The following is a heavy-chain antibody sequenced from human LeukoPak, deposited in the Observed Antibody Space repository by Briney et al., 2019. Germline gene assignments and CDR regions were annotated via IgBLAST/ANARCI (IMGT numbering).Heavy chain of an antibody. J-gene: IGHJ4*02. D-gene: IGHD3-9*01. CDR3: ARETILAGFASGLGFNY. Sequence: SETLSLTCTVSGASISSWYWSWIRQPPGKGLEWIGNIHGSGNTNYNPSLKSRVSMSLDTSKNQVSLNLTSVTAADTATYFCARETILAGFASGLGFNYWGQGILVIVSS. CDR2: IHGSGNT. V-gene: IGHV4-59*12. CDR1: GASISSWY.